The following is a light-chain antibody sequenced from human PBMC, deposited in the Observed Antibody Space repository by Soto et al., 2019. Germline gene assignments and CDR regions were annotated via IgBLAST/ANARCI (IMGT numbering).Light chain of an antibody. J-gene: IGKJ4*01. CDR3: QQYNEWPLT. V-gene: IGKV3-15*01. CDR1: KSVSTN. Sequence: ETVMTQSPATLSVSPGERATLSCGASKSVSTNLAWYQQKPGQVPRLLIYGASTRASDIPARFSGSGSGTEFTLTISSLQSEDFAVYYCQQYNEWPLTFGGGTKVEIE. CDR2: GAS.